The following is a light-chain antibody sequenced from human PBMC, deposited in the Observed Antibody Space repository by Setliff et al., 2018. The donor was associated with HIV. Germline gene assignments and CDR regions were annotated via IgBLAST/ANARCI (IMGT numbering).Light chain of an antibody. V-gene: IGKV4-1*01. CDR1: QSVLYSSNNKNY. Sequence: DFVMTQSPDSLAVSLGERATINCKSSQSVLYSSNNKNYLAWYQQKPRQPPKLLIYWASTRESGVPDRFSGSGSGTDFTLTISSLQAEDVAVYYCQQYYSFPLTFGGGT. J-gene: IGKJ4*01. CDR3: QQYYSFPLT. CDR2: WAS.